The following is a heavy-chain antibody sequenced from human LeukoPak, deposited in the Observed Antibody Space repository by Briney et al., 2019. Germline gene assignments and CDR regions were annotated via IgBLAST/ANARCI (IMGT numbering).Heavy chain of an antibody. CDR2: LYYSGST. V-gene: IGHV4-30-4*08. CDR3: ARNPYYDFWSGPPSDAFDI. D-gene: IGHD3-3*01. Sequence: SQTLSLTCTVSGGSISSGDYYWSWIRQPPGKSLEWIGYLYYSGSTYYNPSLKSRVTISVDTSKNQFSLKLSSVTAADTAVYYCARNPYYDFWSGPPSDAFDIWGQGTMVTVSS. CDR1: GGSISSGDYY. J-gene: IGHJ3*02.